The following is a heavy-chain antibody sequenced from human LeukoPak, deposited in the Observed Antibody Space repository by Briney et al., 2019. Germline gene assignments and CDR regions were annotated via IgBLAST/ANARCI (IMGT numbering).Heavy chain of an antibody. CDR2: IYLGGST. V-gene: IGHV4-4*02. CDR1: GGSISSSNW. Sequence: SGTLSLTCAVSGGSISSSNWWSWVRQPPGRGLGWIEEIYLGGSTNNNPSLKSRVTISVDKSKNQFSLRLSSVTAADAAVYYCAKEKGDYDFWSGYSYSYYYMDVWGKGTTVTVSS. CDR3: AKEKGDYDFWSGYSYSYYYMDV. J-gene: IGHJ6*03. D-gene: IGHD3-3*01.